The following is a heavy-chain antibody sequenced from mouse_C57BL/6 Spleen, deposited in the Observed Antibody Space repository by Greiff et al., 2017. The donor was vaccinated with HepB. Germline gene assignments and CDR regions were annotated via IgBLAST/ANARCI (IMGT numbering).Heavy chain of an antibody. CDR2: IDPENGDT. Sequence: EVKLQESGAELVRPGASVKLSCTASGFNIKDDYMHWVKQRPEQGLEWIGWIDPENGDTEYASKFQGKATITADTSSNTAYLQLSSLTSEDTAVYYCTTQATRAMDYWGQGTSVTVSS. V-gene: IGHV14-4*01. CDR1: GFNIKDDY. J-gene: IGHJ4*01. CDR3: TTQATRAMDY. D-gene: IGHD3-2*02.